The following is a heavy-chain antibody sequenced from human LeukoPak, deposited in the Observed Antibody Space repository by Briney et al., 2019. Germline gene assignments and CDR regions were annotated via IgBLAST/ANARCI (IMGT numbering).Heavy chain of an antibody. J-gene: IGHJ5*02. D-gene: IGHD3-3*01. V-gene: IGHV4-59*11. CDR3: ARASVYSTYYDFWSGGRAGWFDP. CDR1: GGSISSHY. CDR2: IYYSGST. Sequence: SETLSLTCTVSGGSISSHYWSWIRQPPGKGLEWIGYIYYSGSTNYNPSLKCRVTISVDTSKNQFSLKLSSVTAADTAVYYCARASVYSTYYDFWSGGRAGWFDPWGQGTLVTVSS.